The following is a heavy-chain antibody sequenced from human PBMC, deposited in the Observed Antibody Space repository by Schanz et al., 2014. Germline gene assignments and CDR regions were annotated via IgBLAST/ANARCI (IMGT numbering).Heavy chain of an antibody. D-gene: IGHD6-19*01. Sequence: VQLLESGGGLVEPGGSLRLSCAASGFMFSSYGMHWVRQAPGKGLEWVGVISYDGSKKSYADSVKGRFTISRDNSKNTLYLQMNSLRPEDTAVYYCAASSGWHPSTDYWGRGTLVTVSS. CDR2: ISYDGSKK. J-gene: IGHJ4*02. V-gene: IGHV3-30*03. CDR1: GFMFSSYG. CDR3: AASSGWHPSTDY.